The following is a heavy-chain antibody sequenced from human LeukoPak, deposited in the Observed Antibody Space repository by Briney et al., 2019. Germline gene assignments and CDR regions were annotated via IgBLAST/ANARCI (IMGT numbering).Heavy chain of an antibody. Sequence: GGSLRLSCAASGFAFSSYVMSWVRQAPGKGLEWVSIIYSGGSTYYADSVKGRFTISRDDSKNTLYLQMNSLRAEDTAVYYCARHLSGDDIWGQGTMVTVSS. CDR1: GFAFSSYV. V-gene: IGHV3-66*04. D-gene: IGHD4-17*01. CDR3: ARHLSGDDI. J-gene: IGHJ3*02. CDR2: IYSGGST.